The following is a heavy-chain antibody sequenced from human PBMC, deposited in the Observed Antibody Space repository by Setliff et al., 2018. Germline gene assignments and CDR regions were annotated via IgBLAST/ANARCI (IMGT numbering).Heavy chain of an antibody. D-gene: IGHD3-10*01. CDR2: VRSNSGGGTT. Sequence: GGSLRLSCTASGLTFADAWMNWVRQAPGKGREWVASVRSNSGGGTTEYGAPAKGRFTFSRDDSKDTVYLQMNSLRAEDKAVYYCAKGGGFGELLWTPDAFDIWGQGTMVT. V-gene: IGHV3-15*01. J-gene: IGHJ3*02. CDR3: AKGGGFGELLWTPDAFDI. CDR1: GLTFADAW.